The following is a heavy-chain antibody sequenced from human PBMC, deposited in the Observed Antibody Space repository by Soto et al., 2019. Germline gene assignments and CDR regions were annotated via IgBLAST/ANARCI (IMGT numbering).Heavy chain of an antibody. CDR1: GGSTRHSSYF. Sequence: SETLSLTCTVSGGSTRHSSYFWGWIRQPPGKGLEWIASVYYSGTPYYNPSLKSRVTISIATSKTQVSLKLNSVTAADTAVYYCARLGGSYAVPHFDYWGQGTLVTVSS. J-gene: IGHJ4*02. CDR3: ARLGGSYAVPHFDY. CDR2: VYYSGTP. V-gene: IGHV4-39*07. D-gene: IGHD1-26*01.